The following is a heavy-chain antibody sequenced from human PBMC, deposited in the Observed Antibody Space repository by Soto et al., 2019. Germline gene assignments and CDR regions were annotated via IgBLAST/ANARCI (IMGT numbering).Heavy chain of an antibody. CDR1: GGSISSYY. CDR3: ARGNPGYSYGYESPNFAY. V-gene: IGHV4-59*01. J-gene: IGHJ4*02. CDR2: ISYSGRT. D-gene: IGHD5-18*01. Sequence: SETLSLTCTVSGGSISSYYWSWIRQPPGKGLEWIGYISYSGRTNYNPSLKSRLTISVDTSKNQFSLKLSSVTAADTAVYYCARGNPGYSYGYESPNFAYWGKGTQGIASS.